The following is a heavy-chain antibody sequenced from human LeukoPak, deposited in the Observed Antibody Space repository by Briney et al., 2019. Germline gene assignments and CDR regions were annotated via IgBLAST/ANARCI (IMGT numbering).Heavy chain of an antibody. Sequence: GGSLGLSCAASKFTFGSFWMNWVRLVPGKGLLWVSRINPDGSDTEYADSVKGRFTVSRDNARNTLYLEMRSLSVQDSGLYYCARVRNGYSSGLDVWGPGTWVTVSS. CDR3: ARVRNGYSSGLDV. J-gene: IGHJ6*02. CDR2: INPDGSDT. V-gene: IGHV3-74*01. CDR1: KFTFGSFW. D-gene: IGHD2-15*01.